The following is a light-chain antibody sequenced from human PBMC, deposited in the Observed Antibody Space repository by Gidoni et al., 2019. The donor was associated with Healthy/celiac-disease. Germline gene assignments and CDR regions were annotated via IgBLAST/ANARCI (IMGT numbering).Light chain of an antibody. V-gene: IGKV3-15*01. Sequence: EIVMTQSPATLSVSPGERATLSCRASQSVSSNLAWYQQKPGPAPRLLIYGASTRATGIPARFSGSGSGTEFTLTISRLQSEDFAVYYCQQYNNWPPLTFGQGTKVEIK. J-gene: IGKJ1*01. CDR1: QSVSSN. CDR3: QQYNNWPPLT. CDR2: GAS.